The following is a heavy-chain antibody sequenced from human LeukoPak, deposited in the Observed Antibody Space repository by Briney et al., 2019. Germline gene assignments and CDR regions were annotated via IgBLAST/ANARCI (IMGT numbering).Heavy chain of an antibody. CDR1: GFTFDDYG. CDR3: ARVMDYYDSSGYDI. V-gene: IGHV3-20*04. D-gene: IGHD3-22*01. Sequence: GGSLRLSCAASGFTFDDYGMSWVRQAPGKGLEWVSGINWNGGSTGYADSVKGRFTISRDNAKNSLYLQMNSLRAEDTALYYCARVMDYYDSSGYDIWGQGTMVTVSS. J-gene: IGHJ3*02. CDR2: INWNGGST.